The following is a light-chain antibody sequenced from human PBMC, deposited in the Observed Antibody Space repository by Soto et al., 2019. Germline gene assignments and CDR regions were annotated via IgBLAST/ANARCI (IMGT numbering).Light chain of an antibody. J-gene: IGKJ4*02. CDR1: QIVSSTY. CDR3: QQRNNWPLT. V-gene: IGKV3D-20*02. Sequence: EIVLTQSPGTLSLSPGERATLSCRASQIVSSTYLAWYQQKPGQAPRLLIYGASSRATGIPARFSGSGSGTDFTLTISSLEPEDFAVYYCQQRNNWPLTFGGGTKVDIK. CDR2: GAS.